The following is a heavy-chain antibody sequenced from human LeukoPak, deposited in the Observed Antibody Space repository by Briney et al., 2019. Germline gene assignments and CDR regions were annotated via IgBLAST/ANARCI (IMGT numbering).Heavy chain of an antibody. CDR3: ARDRGAEYYFDY. CDR2: IYHSGST. J-gene: IGHJ4*02. Sequence: SETLSLTCTVSGYSISSGYYWGWIRQPPGKGLEWIGSIYHSGSTYYNPSLKSRVTISVDTSKNQFSLKLSSVTAADTAVYYCARDRGAEYYFDYWGRGTLVTVSS. D-gene: IGHD3-10*01. V-gene: IGHV4-38-2*02. CDR1: GYSISSGYY.